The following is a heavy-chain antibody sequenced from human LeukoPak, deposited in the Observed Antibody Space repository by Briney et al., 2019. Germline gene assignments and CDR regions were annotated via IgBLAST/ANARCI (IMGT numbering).Heavy chain of an antibody. Sequence: GGSLRLSCAASGFTFSSYWMYWVRQAPGKRPEWVSRIDRDGRSTGYADSVKGRFTISRDNSKNTLYLQMNSLRAEDTAVYYCAKDLRSITMIVVVGSADYWGQGTLVTVSS. D-gene: IGHD3-22*01. V-gene: IGHV3-74*01. J-gene: IGHJ4*02. CDR1: GFTFSSYW. CDR2: IDRDGRST. CDR3: AKDLRSITMIVVVGSADY.